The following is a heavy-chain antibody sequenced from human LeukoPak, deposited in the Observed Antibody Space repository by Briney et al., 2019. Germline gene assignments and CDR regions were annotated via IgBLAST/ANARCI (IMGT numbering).Heavy chain of an antibody. CDR2: IYPGDSDT. CDR1: GYTFAKYW. CDR3: AIPRRGWVDAFDI. Sequence: PGESLKISCQASGYTFAKYWIGWVRQMPGKGLEWMGIIYPGDSDTRYSPSFQGQVTISADKSISTAYLQWSSLKASDTAMYYCAIPRRGWVDAFDIWGQGTMVTVSS. D-gene: IGHD1-26*01. J-gene: IGHJ3*02. V-gene: IGHV5-51*01.